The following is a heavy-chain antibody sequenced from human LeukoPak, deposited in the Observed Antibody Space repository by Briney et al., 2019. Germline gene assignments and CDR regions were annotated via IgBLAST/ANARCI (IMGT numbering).Heavy chain of an antibody. J-gene: IGHJ3*02. D-gene: IGHD3-22*01. V-gene: IGHV3-21*01. CDR1: GFTFSSYS. CDR2: ISSSSSYI. CDR3: ARGDVLSSGYYSGYDGFDI. Sequence: GGSLRLSCAASGFTFSSYSMNWVRQAPGKGLEWVSSISSSSSYIYYADSVKGRFTISRDNAKNSLYLQMNSLRAEDTAVYYCARGDVLSSGYYSGYDGFDIWGQGTMVTVSS.